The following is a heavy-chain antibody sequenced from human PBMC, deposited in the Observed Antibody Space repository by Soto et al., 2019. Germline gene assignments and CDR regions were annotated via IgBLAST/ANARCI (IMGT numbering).Heavy chain of an antibody. J-gene: IGHJ4*02. CDR2: ITDNGRST. D-gene: IGHD4-17*01. V-gene: IGHV3-23*01. CDR1: GFTFSRDG. CDR3: AKERPTTTAFDY. Sequence: PGGSLRLSCAASGFTFSRDGMSWVRQAPGKGLEWVSLITDNGRSTCYADSVKGRFTISRDNTKNTLFLQMNSLRAEDTAVYYCAKERPTTTAFDYWGQGALVTVSS.